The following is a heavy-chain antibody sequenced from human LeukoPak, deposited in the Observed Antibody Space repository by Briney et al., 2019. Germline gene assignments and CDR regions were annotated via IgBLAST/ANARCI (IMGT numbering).Heavy chain of an antibody. Sequence: SQTLSLTCTVSGGSISTYYWNWIRQPPGKGLEWIGYIYHSGSTNYNPSLQSRVTISVDTSKNQFSLNLDSVTAADTAVYYCARGGAARLHFQNWGQGTLVTVSS. V-gene: IGHV4-59*01. CDR1: GGSISTYY. CDR2: IYHSGST. CDR3: ARGGAARLHFQN. D-gene: IGHD6-6*01. J-gene: IGHJ1*01.